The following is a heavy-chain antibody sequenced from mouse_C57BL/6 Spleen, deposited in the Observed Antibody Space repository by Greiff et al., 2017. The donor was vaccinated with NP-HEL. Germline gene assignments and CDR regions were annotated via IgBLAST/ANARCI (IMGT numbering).Heavy chain of an antibody. CDR3: ARGAYYSNSPFAY. D-gene: IGHD2-5*01. V-gene: IGHV1-42*01. CDR1: GYSFTGYY. Sequence: VQLKQSGPELVKPGASVKISCKASGYSFTGYYMNWVKQSPEKSLEWIGEINPSTGGTTYNQKFKAKATLTVDKSSSTAYMQLKSLTSEDSAVYYCARGAYYSNSPFAYWGQGTLVTVSA. J-gene: IGHJ3*01. CDR2: INPSTGGT.